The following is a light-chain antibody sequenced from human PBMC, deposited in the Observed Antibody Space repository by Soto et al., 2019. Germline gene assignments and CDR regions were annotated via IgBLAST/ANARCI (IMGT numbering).Light chain of an antibody. Sequence: ELVMTQSPATLSVSPGERATLSCRASQSVSSSYLAWYQQKPGQAPRLLIYAASSWATGIPDRFSGSGSGTDFTLTISRLEPEDFAVYYCQQYGNSPITFGQGTRMEIK. CDR2: AAS. V-gene: IGKV3-20*01. J-gene: IGKJ5*01. CDR3: QQYGNSPIT. CDR1: QSVSSSY.